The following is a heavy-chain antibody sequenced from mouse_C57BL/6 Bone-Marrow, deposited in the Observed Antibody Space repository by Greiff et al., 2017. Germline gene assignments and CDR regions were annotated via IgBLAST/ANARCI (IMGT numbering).Heavy chain of an antibody. D-gene: IGHD1-1*01. Sequence: QVQLKESGPELVKPGASVKISCKASGYTFTDYYINWVKQRPGQGLEWIGWIFPGSGSTYYNEKFKGKATLTVDKSSSTAYMLLSSLTSEDSAVYFCASQPPLYYGSSWGFAYWGQGTLVTVSA. CDR1: GYTFTDYY. V-gene: IGHV1-75*01. CDR2: IFPGSGST. J-gene: IGHJ3*01. CDR3: ASQPPLYYGSSWGFAY.